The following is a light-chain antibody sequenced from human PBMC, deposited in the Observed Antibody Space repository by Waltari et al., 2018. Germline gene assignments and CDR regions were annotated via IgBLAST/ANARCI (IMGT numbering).Light chain of an antibody. J-gene: IGLJ2*01. V-gene: IGLV2-23*02. CDR1: SSDVGSYTP. Sequence: QSALTQPATVSGSPPQSITIPCTRTSSDVGSYTPVSWYPHHPGSPPNLMIFYVNKQPSGISNRFSGSKSGNTASLTISGLQAEDEADYYCCSYAGSSTFVFGGGTKLTVL. CDR3: CSYAGSSTFV. CDR2: YVN.